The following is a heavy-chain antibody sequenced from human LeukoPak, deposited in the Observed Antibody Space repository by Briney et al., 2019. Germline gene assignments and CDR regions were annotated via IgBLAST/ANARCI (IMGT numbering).Heavy chain of an antibody. Sequence: TGGSLRLSCAASGFTVSSSSAMSWVRQAPGKGLEWVSNISGSGSGGSTYYADSVKGRFTISRDNSKNTLYLQMNTLRAEDTAVYYCARVWLDEEAFSSGYRNTDYWGQGTLVTVSS. CDR2: ISGSGSGGST. CDR1: GFTVSSSSA. V-gene: IGHV3-23*01. J-gene: IGHJ4*02. D-gene: IGHD3-22*01. CDR3: ARVWLDEEAFSSGYRNTDY.